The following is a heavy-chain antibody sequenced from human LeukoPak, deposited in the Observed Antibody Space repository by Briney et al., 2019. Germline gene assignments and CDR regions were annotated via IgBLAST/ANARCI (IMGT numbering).Heavy chain of an antibody. CDR2: INPNSGGT. V-gene: IGHV1-2*06. Sequence: ASVKVSCKASGYTFTGYYMHWVRQAPGQGLEWMGRINPNSGGTNYAQKSQGRVTMTRDTSISTAYMELSRLRSDDTAVYYCAREEYYYDSSGYYYLVDYWGQGTLVTVSS. J-gene: IGHJ4*02. D-gene: IGHD3-22*01. CDR1: GYTFTGYY. CDR3: AREEYYYDSSGYYYLVDY.